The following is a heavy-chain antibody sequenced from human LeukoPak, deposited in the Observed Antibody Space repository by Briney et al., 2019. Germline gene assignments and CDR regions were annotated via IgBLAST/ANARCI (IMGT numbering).Heavy chain of an antibody. CDR3: ASILGPLRNPAGYSGYDLWYGMDV. CDR2: IIPILGIA. J-gene: IGHJ6*02. V-gene: IGHV1-69*04. CDR1: GGTFSSYA. D-gene: IGHD5-12*01. Sequence: SVKVSCKASGGTFSSYAISWVRQAPGQGLEWMGRIIPILGIANYAQKFQGRVTITADKSTSTVYMELSSLRSEDTAVYYCASILGPLRNPAGYSGYDLWYGMDVWGQGTTVTVSS.